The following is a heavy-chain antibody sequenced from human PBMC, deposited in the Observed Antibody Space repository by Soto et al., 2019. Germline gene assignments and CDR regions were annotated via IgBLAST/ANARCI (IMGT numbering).Heavy chain of an antibody. V-gene: IGHV2-5*02. CDR2: IFWDDEK. D-gene: IGHD3-16*02. Sequence: SGPTLVKPTQTLTLTCTFSGFSLTTSGVGVGWIRQPPGKAPEWLALIFWDDEKRYSPSLNSRLTITKDTSKNQVVLTMTNMDPADTATYYCAHTPYRYASNWYRWFAPWGQGTLVTVSS. CDR3: AHTPYRYASNWYRWFAP. CDR1: GFSLTTSGVG. J-gene: IGHJ5*02.